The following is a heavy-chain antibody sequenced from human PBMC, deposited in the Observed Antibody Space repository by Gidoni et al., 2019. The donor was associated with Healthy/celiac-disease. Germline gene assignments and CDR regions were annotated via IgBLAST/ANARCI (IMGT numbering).Heavy chain of an antibody. CDR1: GFTVSSTY. CDR2: IYSGGST. Sequence: EVQLVESGGGLVQPGGSLRLSCAASGFTVSSTYMSWVRQAPGKGLGWVSVIYSGGSTYYADSVKGRFTISRDNSKNTLYLQMNSLRAEDTAVYYCARTRRYCSGGSCYSSGYFDLWGRGTLVTVSS. V-gene: IGHV3-66*02. J-gene: IGHJ2*01. D-gene: IGHD2-15*01. CDR3: ARTRRYCSGGSCYSSGYFDL.